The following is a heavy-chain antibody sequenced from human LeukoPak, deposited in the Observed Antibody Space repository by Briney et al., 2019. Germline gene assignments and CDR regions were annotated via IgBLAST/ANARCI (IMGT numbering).Heavy chain of an antibody. V-gene: IGHV4-59*08. D-gene: IGHD3-22*01. CDR1: GGSISSYY. CDR2: IYYSGST. CDR3: ARHRGGDYYDSSSTARYGMDV. Sequence: SETLSPTCTVSGGSISSYYWSWIRQPPGKGLEWIGYIYYSGSTNYNPSLKSRVTISVDTSKNQFSLKLSSVTAADTAVYYCARHRGGDYYDSSSTARYGMDVWGQGTTVTVSS. J-gene: IGHJ6*02.